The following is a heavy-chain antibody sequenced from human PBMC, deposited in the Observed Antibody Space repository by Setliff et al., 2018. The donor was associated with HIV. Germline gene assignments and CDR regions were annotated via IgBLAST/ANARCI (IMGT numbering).Heavy chain of an antibody. J-gene: IGHJ6*02. D-gene: IGHD5-18*01. Sequence: PGGSLRLSCAASGFTFSSYWMHWVRQAPGKGLVWVSRIKPDGSSTNYADFVKGRFTISRDNVKNTLYLQMNSLRAEDTGIYYCVRDDSYGTILYYYNGMDVWGQGTTVTVSS. CDR3: VRDDSYGTILYYYNGMDV. CDR1: GFTFSSYW. CDR2: IKPDGSST. V-gene: IGHV3-74*01.